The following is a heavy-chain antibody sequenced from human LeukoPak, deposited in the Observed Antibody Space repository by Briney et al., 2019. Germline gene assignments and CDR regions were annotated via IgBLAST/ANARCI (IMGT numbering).Heavy chain of an antibody. CDR3: ARAALGYCSGGSCYSL. D-gene: IGHD2-15*01. Sequence: SVKVSCKASGGTFSSYAIRWVRQAPGQGLEWMGRIIPILGIANYAQKFQGRVTITADKSTSTAYMELSSLRSEDTAVYYCARAALGYCSGGSCYSLWGQGTLVTVSS. J-gene: IGHJ4*02. CDR2: IIPILGIA. CDR1: GGTFSSYA. V-gene: IGHV1-69*04.